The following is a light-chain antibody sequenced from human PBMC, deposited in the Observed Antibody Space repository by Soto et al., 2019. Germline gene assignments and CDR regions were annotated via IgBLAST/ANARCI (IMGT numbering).Light chain of an antibody. CDR2: GVF. CDR1: QSVNSNY. CDR3: QHYDGSPRT. V-gene: IGKV3-20*01. Sequence: ETVLTQSPGTVSLSPGERATLSCRTSQSVNSNYLAWYQQKPGQAPRLLIYGVFNRATGIPDRFSGSGSGTDFTLTISGLEPEDSAVYYCQHYDGSPRTFGQETMLEIK. J-gene: IGKJ2*01.